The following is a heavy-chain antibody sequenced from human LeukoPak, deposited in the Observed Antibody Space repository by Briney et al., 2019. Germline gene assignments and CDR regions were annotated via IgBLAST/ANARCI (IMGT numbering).Heavy chain of an antibody. J-gene: IGHJ4*02. CDR1: GYTFTGYY. CDR2: INPNSGGT. Sequence: ASVKVSCKTSGYTFTGYYLFWVREAPGQGLECMGWINPNSGGTNYAQKFQGRVTMTRDTSIRTAYMELSRLTSDDTAVYYCVRLYDWGRLDYWGQGTLVGVSS. V-gene: IGHV1-2*02. D-gene: IGHD3-9*01. CDR3: VRLYDWGRLDY.